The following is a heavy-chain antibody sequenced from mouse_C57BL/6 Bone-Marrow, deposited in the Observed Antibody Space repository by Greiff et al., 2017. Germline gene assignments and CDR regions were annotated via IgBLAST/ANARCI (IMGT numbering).Heavy chain of an antibody. J-gene: IGHJ3*01. Sequence: VQLQQPWAELVKPGASVKMSCKASGYTFTSYWITWVKPRPGQGLEWIGDLYPGCGSTNYHEKFKSKATLTVDHYSSTAYMQLSSLTAEDSAVYYCARSPLNWEPWFAYWGQGTLVTVSA. D-gene: IGHD4-1*01. CDR1: GYTFTSYW. V-gene: IGHV1-55*01. CDR2: LYPGCGST. CDR3: ARSPLNWEPWFAY.